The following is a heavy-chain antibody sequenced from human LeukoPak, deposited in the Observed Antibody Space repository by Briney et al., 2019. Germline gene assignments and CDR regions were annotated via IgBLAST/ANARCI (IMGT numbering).Heavy chain of an antibody. D-gene: IGHD1-1*01. Sequence: AAVRVSCKASGYTFTSYDINGVRQATGQGLEWMGWMNPNRGNTGYAQKFQGRVTMTRNTSISTAYMELRSLRSEDTAVYYCCGTTDVGFDYWGQGTLVTVSS. J-gene: IGHJ4*02. V-gene: IGHV1-8*01. CDR1: GYTFTSYD. CDR3: CGTTDVGFDY. CDR2: MNPNRGNT.